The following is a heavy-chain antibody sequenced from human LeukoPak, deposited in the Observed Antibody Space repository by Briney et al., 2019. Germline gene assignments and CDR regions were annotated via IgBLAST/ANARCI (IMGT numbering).Heavy chain of an antibody. CDR2: ISWNSGSI. CDR3: AKGGHGDYGWFDP. D-gene: IGHD4-17*01. V-gene: IGHV3-9*01. J-gene: IGHJ5*02. CDR1: GFAFDDYA. Sequence: PGRSLRLSCAASGFAFDDYAMHWVRHAPGKGLEWVSGISWNSGSIGYADSVKGRFTISRDNAKNSLYPQMNSLRAEDTALYYCAKGGHGDYGWFDPWGQGTLVTVSS.